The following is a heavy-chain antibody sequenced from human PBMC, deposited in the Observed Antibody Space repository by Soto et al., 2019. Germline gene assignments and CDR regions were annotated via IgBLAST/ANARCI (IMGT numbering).Heavy chain of an antibody. Sequence: QVQLVQSGAEVKKPGSSVKVSCKASGGTFSSYAISWVRQAPGQGLEWMGGIIPIFGTANYAQKFQGRVTITADESTSTAYMELSSLRSEDTAVYHCARAPGYCSSTSCYTVFGDYYYGMDVWGQGTTVTVSS. V-gene: IGHV1-69*01. CDR3: ARAPGYCSSTSCYTVFGDYYYGMDV. CDR1: GGTFSSYA. CDR2: IIPIFGTA. D-gene: IGHD2-2*02. J-gene: IGHJ6*02.